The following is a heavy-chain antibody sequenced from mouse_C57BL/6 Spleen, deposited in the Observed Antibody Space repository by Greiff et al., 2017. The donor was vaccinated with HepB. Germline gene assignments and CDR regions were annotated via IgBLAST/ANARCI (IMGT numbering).Heavy chain of an antibody. D-gene: IGHD3-3*01. J-gene: IGHJ2*01. CDR2: IYPSDSET. Sequence: QVQLKQPGAELVRPGSSVKLSCKASGYTFTSYWMDWVKQRPGQGLEWIGNIYPSDSETHYNQKFKDKATLTVDKSSSTAYMQLSSLTSEDSAVYYCAKGGDRSYFDYWGQGTTLTVSS. CDR3: AKGGDRSYFDY. CDR1: GYTFTSYW. V-gene: IGHV1-61*01.